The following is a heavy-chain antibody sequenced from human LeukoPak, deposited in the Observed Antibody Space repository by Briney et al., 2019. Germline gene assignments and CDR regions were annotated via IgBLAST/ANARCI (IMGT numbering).Heavy chain of an antibody. Sequence: PGGSLRLSCAASGFTFSSYAMSWVRQAPGKGLEWVSTISGSGGSTYYADSVKGRFTVSRDNSKNTLYLQVNSLRAEDTAVYYCAKEPHNYYDQPYYFDYWGQGTLVTVSS. CDR1: GFTFSSYA. D-gene: IGHD3-22*01. V-gene: IGHV3-23*01. J-gene: IGHJ4*02. CDR2: ISGSGGST. CDR3: AKEPHNYYDQPYYFDY.